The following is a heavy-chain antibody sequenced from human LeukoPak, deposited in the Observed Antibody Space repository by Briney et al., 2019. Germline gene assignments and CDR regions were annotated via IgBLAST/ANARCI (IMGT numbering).Heavy chain of an antibody. V-gene: IGHV4-34*01. CDR2: INHSGST. D-gene: IGHD5-18*01. J-gene: IGHJ4*02. Sequence: SETLSLTCAVYGGSFSGYYWSWIRQPPGKGLEWIGEINHSGSTNYNPSLKSRVTISVDTSKNQFSLKLSSVTAADTAVYYCAIPGYSYGYGYWGQGTLVTVSS. CDR3: AIPGYSYGYGY. CDR1: GGSFSGYY.